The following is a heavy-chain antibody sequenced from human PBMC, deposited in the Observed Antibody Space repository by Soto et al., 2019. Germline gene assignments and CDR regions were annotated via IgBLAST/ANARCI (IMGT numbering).Heavy chain of an antibody. CDR3: ARDTPYYYGMDV. V-gene: IGHV4-59*01. J-gene: IGHJ6*02. CDR2: IYYSGST. CDR1: GGSISSYY. Sequence: SETLSLTCTVSGGSISSYYWSWIRQPPGKGLEWIGYIYYSGSTNYTPSLKSRVTISVDTSKNQFSLKLSSVTAADTAVYYCARDTPYYYGMDVWGQGTTVTVSS.